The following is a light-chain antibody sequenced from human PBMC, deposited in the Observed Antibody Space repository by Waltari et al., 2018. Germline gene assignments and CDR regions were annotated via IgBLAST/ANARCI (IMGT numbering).Light chain of an antibody. V-gene: IGLV2-14*03. Sequence: QSALTQPAPLSGSPGQSITLSCPAIGRAVGASDYVAWYQHHPDQAPQVIIYDGTTRPSGISDRFSASKTPNTASLTISGLQAEDEGDYYCASQAVDGVLLFGGGTKLPVL. CDR1: GRAVGASDY. CDR3: ASQAVDGVLL. J-gene: IGLJ2*01. CDR2: DGT.